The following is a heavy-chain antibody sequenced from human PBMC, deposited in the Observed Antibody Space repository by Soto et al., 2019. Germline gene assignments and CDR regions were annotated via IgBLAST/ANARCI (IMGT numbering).Heavy chain of an antibody. CDR3: TTVGPQRDNWNDAFDI. CDR2: IKSKTDGGAT. D-gene: IGHD1-1*01. J-gene: IGHJ3*02. CDR1: GFTFSNAW. Sequence: LGGSLRLSCAASGFTFSNAWMSWVRQAPGKGLAWVGRIKSKTDGGATDYAAPVKGRFTISRDDSKNTLYLQMNSLKTEDTAVYYCTTVGPQRDNWNDAFDIWGQGTMVTVSS. V-gene: IGHV3-15*01.